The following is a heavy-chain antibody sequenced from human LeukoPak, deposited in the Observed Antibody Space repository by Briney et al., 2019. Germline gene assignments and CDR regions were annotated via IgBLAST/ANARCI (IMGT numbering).Heavy chain of an antibody. V-gene: IGHV1-18*01. J-gene: IGHJ5*02. CDR2: ISAYNGNT. D-gene: IGHD2-15*01. CDR1: GYTFTSYG. Sequence: ASVKVSCKASGYTFTSYGISWVRQAPGQGLEWMGWISAYNGNTNYAQKLQGRVTMTTDTSTSTAYMELRSLRSDDTAVYYCARDRRTARAAGSWFDPWAREPWSPSPQ. CDR3: ARDRRTARAAGSWFDP.